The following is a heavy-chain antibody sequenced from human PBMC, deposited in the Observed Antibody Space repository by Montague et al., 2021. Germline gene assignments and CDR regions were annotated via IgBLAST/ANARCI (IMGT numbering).Heavy chain of an antibody. CDR3: AGRGGYSARQYSGWDV. V-gene: IGHV4-4*02. J-gene: IGHJ6*02. CDR2: VYHTGST. CDR1: GDSIITPNW. D-gene: IGHD2-15*01. Sequence: SETLSLTCAVSGDSIITPNWWTWVRQFPGKGLEWIREVYHTGSTNYKPSLKSRLTLSVAKSKNQFSLKMTSVTAADPTIYYCAGRGGYSARQYSGWDVWGQGSTVTVSS.